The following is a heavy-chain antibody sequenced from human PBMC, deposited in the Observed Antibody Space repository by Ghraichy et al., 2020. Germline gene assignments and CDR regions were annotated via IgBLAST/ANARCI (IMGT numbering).Heavy chain of an antibody. CDR1: GFTFSNYW. CDR3: TRDVSPYISTWFDAFDI. Sequence: GSLRLSCAASGFTFSNYWMTWVRQAPGKGLEWVANIKRDGSEAHYVESVEGRFTISRDNAKSSLYLQMNSLRAEDAAVYYCTRDVSPYISTWFDAFDIWGQGTMVTVSS. J-gene: IGHJ3*02. V-gene: IGHV3-7*01. CDR2: IKRDGSEA. D-gene: IGHD6-13*01.